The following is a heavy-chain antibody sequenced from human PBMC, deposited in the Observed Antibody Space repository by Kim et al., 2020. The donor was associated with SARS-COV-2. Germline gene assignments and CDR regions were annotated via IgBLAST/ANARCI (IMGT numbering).Heavy chain of an antibody. V-gene: IGHV6-1*01. J-gene: IGHJ4*02. CDR2: TYYRSKWYY. CDR1: GDSVSSNSVA. Sequence: SQTLSLTCAISGDSVSSNSVAWNWVRQSPSRGLEWLGRTYYRSKWYYDYAISVKSRITISPDTSKNQVSLQLDSVTPEDTAVYYCARDPAWLYFDYWGQGSLVTVSS. D-gene: IGHD6-19*01. CDR3: ARDPAWLYFDY.